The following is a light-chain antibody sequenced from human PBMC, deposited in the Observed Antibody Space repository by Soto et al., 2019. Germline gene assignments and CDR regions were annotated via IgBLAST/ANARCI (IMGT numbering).Light chain of an antibody. V-gene: IGLV2-23*03. CDR3: CSDASSTTLV. CDR1: SSDVGSYNL. CDR2: EGS. Sequence: QSALTQPASVSGSPGQSITISCTGTSSDVGSYNLVSWYQQHPGTAPKLMIYEGSRRPSGVSYRFSGSKSGKAASLTISGLQAEDEADYYCCSDASSTTLVFGGGTKVTVL. J-gene: IGLJ2*01.